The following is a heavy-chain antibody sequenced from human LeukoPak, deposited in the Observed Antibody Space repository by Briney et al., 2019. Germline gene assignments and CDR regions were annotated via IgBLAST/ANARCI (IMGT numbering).Heavy chain of an antibody. CDR2: MSYDGSNK. CDR1: GFTFSSYA. D-gene: IGHD3-10*01. J-gene: IGHJ4*02. Sequence: PGGSLRLSCAASGFTFSSYAMHWVRQAPGKGLEWVAVMSYDGSNKYYADSVKGRFTISRDNSKNTLYLQMNSLRAEDTAVCYCAKDRSSGQPYFDYWGQGTLVTVSS. V-gene: IGHV3-30-3*01. CDR3: AKDRSSGQPYFDY.